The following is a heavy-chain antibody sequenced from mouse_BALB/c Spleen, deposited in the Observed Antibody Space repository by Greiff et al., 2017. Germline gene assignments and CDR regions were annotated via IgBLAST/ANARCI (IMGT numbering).Heavy chain of an antibody. CDR3: ARNDYYRGAY. J-gene: IGHJ3*01. D-gene: IGHD2-14*01. CDR1: GYTFTDYN. Sequence: QVHVKQSGPELVKPGASVKISCKASGYTFTDYNMHWVKQRPGQGLEWIGMIDPSDSETHYNQMFKDKATLTVDKSSSTAYMQLSSLTSEDSAVYYCARNDYYRGAYWGQGTLVTVSA. V-gene: IGHV1-52*01. CDR2: IDPSDSET.